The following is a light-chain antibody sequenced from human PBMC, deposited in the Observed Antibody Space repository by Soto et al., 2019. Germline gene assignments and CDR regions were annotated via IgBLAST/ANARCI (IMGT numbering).Light chain of an antibody. J-gene: IGKJ1*01. CDR3: QQYNNWPWT. CDR1: QSVSSN. CDR2: GAS. Sequence: PATLSASPGERATLSCRASQSVSSNLAWYQQKPGQAPRLLIYGASTRATGIPARFSGSGSGTEFTLTISSLQSEDFAVYYCQQYNNWPWTFGQGTKVDNK. V-gene: IGKV3-15*01.